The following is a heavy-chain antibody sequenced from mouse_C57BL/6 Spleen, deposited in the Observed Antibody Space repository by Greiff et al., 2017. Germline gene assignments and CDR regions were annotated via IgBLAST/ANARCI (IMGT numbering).Heavy chain of an antibody. V-gene: IGHV1-50*01. CDR2: IDPSDSYT. J-gene: IGHJ3*01. D-gene: IGHD3-2*02. CDR1: GYTFTSYW. CDR3: AREGGAQDLY. Sequence: VQLQQPGAELVKPGASVKLSCKASGYTFTSYWMQWVKQRPGQGLEWIGEIDPSDSYTNYNQKFKGKATLTVDTSSSTAYMQLSSLTSEDSAVYYCAREGGAQDLYWGQGTLVTVSA.